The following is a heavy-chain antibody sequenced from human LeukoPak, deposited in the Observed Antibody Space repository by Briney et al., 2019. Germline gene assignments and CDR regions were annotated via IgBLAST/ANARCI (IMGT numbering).Heavy chain of an antibody. J-gene: IGHJ4*02. CDR2: IYYSGST. CDR3: ARGDDVVVPAALDY. Sequence: SETLSLTCTVSGGSISSYYWSWIRQPPGKGLEWIGYIYYSGSTNYNPSLKSRVTKSVDTSKNQFSLKLSSVTAADTAVYYCARGDDVVVPAALDYWGQGTLVTVSS. D-gene: IGHD2-2*01. CDR1: GGSISSYY. V-gene: IGHV4-59*01.